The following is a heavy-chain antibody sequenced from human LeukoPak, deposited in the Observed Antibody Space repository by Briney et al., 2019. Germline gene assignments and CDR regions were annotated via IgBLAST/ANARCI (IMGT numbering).Heavy chain of an antibody. CDR3: ARGITFGGVIGGNHDY. CDR2: INPNSGGT. J-gene: IGHJ4*02. V-gene: IGHV1-2*02. D-gene: IGHD3-16*02. Sequence: ASVKVSCKASGYTFTGYYMHWVRQAPGQGLEWMGWINPNSGGTNYAQKFQGRVTMTRDTSISTAYMELSRLRSDDTAVYYCARGITFGGVIGGNHDYWGQGTLVTVSS. CDR1: GYTFTGYY.